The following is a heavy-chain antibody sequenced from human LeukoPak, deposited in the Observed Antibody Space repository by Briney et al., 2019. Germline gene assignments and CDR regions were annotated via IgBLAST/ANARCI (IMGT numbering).Heavy chain of an antibody. CDR1: GGSFCGYY. Sequence: SETLSLTCAVYGGSFCGYYWSWIRQPPGKGLEWIGEINHSGSTNYNPSLKSRVTISVDTSKNQFSLKLSSVTAADTAVYYCAKHYGRSDYWGQGTLVTVSS. V-gene: IGHV4-34*01. CDR3: AKHYGRSDY. CDR2: INHSGST. D-gene: IGHD4-17*01. J-gene: IGHJ4*02.